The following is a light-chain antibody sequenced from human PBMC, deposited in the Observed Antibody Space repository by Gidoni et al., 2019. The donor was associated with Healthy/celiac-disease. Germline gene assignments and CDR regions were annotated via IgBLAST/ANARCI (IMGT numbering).Light chain of an antibody. J-gene: IGKJ1*01. CDR1: QSISSW. Sequence: DIQMTQSPSTRYASVGDRVTITCRACQSISSWLAWYQQQPGKAPKLLIYKASSLESGVPSRFSGSGSGTAFTLAIRRLQPDDFATYYCQQYNSYPWTFGQGTQVESK. CDR2: KAS. V-gene: IGKV1-5*03. CDR3: QQYNSYPWT.